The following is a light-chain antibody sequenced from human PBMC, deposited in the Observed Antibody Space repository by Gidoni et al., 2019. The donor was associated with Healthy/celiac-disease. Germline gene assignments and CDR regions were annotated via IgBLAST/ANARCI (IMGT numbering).Light chain of an antibody. Sequence: IVMTQSPATLSVSPGERATLPCRASQSVSSNLSWYQQKPGQAPRLLIYGASTRATGIPARFSGSGSGTEFTLTISSLQSEDFAVYYCQQYNNGPRTFGQGTKVEIK. CDR2: GAS. V-gene: IGKV3-15*01. CDR1: QSVSSN. J-gene: IGKJ1*01. CDR3: QQYNNGPRT.